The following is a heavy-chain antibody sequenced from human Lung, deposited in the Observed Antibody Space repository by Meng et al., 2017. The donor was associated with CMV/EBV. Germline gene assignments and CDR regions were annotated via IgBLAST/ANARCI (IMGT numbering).Heavy chain of an antibody. CDR3: ARDIYHTDIVVVRSDACAI. J-gene: IGHJ3*02. V-gene: IGHV4-39*07. CDR2: IYYSGST. Sequence: SETLSLTCTVSGGSISSSSYYWGWIRQPPGKGLEWIGSIYYSGSTYYNPSLKSRVTISVDTSKNQFSLKLSSVTAADTAVYYCARDIYHTDIVVVRSDACAIWGPGKXVTVSS. CDR1: GGSISSSSYY. D-gene: IGHD2-2*01.